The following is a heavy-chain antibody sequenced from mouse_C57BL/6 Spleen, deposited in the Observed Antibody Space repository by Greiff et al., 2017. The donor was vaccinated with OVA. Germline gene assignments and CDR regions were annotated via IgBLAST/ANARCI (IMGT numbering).Heavy chain of an antibody. V-gene: IGHV1-64*01. J-gene: IGHJ2*01. D-gene: IGHD2-2*01. CDR1: GYTFTSYW. CDR2: IHPNSGST. CDR3: ARPSTMVTLYFDY. Sequence: QVHVKQPGAELVKPGASVKLSCKASGYTFTSYWMHWVKQRPGQGLEWIGMIHPNSGSTNYNEKFKSKATLTVDKSSSTAYMQLSSLTSEDSAVYYCARPSTMVTLYFDYWGQGTTLTVSS.